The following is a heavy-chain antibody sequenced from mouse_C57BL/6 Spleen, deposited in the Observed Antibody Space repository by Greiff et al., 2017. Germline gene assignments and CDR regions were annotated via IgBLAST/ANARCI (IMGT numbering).Heavy chain of an antibody. CDR2: ISGGGGNT. J-gene: IGHJ1*03. Sequence: DVKLVESGGGLVKPGGSLKLSCAASGFTFSSYTMSWVRQTPEKRLEWVATISGGGGNTYYPDSVKGRFTISRDNAKNTLYLQMSSLRSEDTALYYCASHPSSYYYGSSYVGYFDVWGTGTTVTVSS. CDR3: ASHPSSYYYGSSYVGYFDV. V-gene: IGHV5-9*01. CDR1: GFTFSSYT. D-gene: IGHD1-1*01.